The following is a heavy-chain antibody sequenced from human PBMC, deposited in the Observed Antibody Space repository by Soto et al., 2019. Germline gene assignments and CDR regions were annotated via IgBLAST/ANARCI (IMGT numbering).Heavy chain of an antibody. CDR2: IIPIFGTA. D-gene: IGHD6-19*01. Sequence: SVKVSCKASGGTFSSYAISWVRQAPGQGLEWMGGIIPIFGTANYAQKFQGRVTITADESTSTAYMELSSLRSEDTAVYYCVSPRPGYSSLGAFDIWGQGTMVTVSS. CDR3: VSPRPGYSSLGAFDI. V-gene: IGHV1-69*13. J-gene: IGHJ3*02. CDR1: GGTFSSYA.